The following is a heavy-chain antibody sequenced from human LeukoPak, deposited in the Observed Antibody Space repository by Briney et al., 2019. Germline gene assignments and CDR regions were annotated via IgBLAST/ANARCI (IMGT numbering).Heavy chain of an antibody. J-gene: IGHJ5*02. CDR3: AREDIVVVVAATGWFDP. D-gene: IGHD2-15*01. CDR1: GYTFTGYY. Sequence: ASVKVSCKASGYTFTGYYMHWVRQAPGQGLEWMGWINPNSGGTNYAQKFQGRVTMTRDTSISTAYMELSRLRSDDTAVYYCAREDIVVVVAATGWFDPWGQGTLVTVSS. V-gene: IGHV1-2*02. CDR2: INPNSGGT.